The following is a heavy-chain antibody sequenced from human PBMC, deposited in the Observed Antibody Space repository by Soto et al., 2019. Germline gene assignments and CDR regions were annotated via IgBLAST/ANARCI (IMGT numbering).Heavy chain of an antibody. CDR1: GFTFSSYA. J-gene: IGHJ3*01. V-gene: IGHV3-21*01. D-gene: IGHD3-3*01. CDR3: ARNYDVCAFDL. Sequence: EVQLVESGGGLVKPGGSLRLSCAASGFTFSSYAINWVRQAPGRGLEWVSSISSNSDYIYYEDSVKGRFTISRDNAKNSLYLQMNSLRAEDTAVYYCARNYDVCAFDLWGQGTMITVSS. CDR2: ISSNSDYI.